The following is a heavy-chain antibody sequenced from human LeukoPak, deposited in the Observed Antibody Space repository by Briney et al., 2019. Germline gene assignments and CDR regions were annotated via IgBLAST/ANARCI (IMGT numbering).Heavy chain of an antibody. V-gene: IGHV3-23*01. Sequence: GGSLRLSCAASGFTFSNYAMTWVRQAPGKGLEWVSTISNSGGNTYYADSVKGRLTISRDNAKNSLYLQMNSLRAEDTAVYYCARDYAWGKGTTVTVSS. J-gene: IGHJ6*04. CDR1: GFTFSNYA. CDR3: ARDYA. CDR2: ISNSGGNT.